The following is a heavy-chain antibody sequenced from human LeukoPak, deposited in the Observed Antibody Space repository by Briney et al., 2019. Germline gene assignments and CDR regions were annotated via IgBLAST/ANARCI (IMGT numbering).Heavy chain of an antibody. CDR1: GGSISSYY. J-gene: IGHJ4*02. Sequence: PSETLSLTCTVSGGSISSYYWSWIRQPPGKGLEWIGYIYYSGSTNYNPSLKSRVTISVDTSKNQFSLKLSSVTAADTAVYYCARNAAVADMIFDYWGQGTLVTVSS. D-gene: IGHD6-19*01. CDR2: IYYSGST. V-gene: IGHV4-59*01. CDR3: ARNAAVADMIFDY.